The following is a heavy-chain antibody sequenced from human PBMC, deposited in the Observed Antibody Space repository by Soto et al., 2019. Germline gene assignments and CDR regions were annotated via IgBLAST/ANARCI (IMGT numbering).Heavy chain of an antibody. CDR2: IYYSGST. J-gene: IGHJ3*02. Sequence: QLQLQESGPGLVKPSETLSLTCTVSGGSISSSSYYWGWIRQPPGKGLEWIGSIYYSGSTYYNPSLKSRVTISVDTSKNQFSLKLSSVTAADTAVYYCARHLVRSIPGVTAFDIWGQGTMVTVSS. CDR3: ARHLVRSIPGVTAFDI. V-gene: IGHV4-39*01. D-gene: IGHD6-13*01. CDR1: GGSISSSSYY.